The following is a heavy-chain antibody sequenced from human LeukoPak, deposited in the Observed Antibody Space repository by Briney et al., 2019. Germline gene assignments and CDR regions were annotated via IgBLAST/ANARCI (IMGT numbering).Heavy chain of an antibody. Sequence: GQSLSLPRAASGFTFSRYTIQWVRQAPARGLEGGSSISSNGAYKYYADSMEGRFTISRDNDKNSLSLKMDSLRAEDTAIYYCAREGGRGSSDLDYFDYWGQGMLVTVSS. CDR2: ISSNGAYK. CDR1: GFTFSRYT. CDR3: AREGGRGSSDLDYFDY. V-gene: IGHV3-21*01. J-gene: IGHJ4*02. D-gene: IGHD2-15*01.